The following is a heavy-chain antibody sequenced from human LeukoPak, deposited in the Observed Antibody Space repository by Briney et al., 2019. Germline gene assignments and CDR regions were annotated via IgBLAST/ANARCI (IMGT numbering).Heavy chain of an antibody. Sequence: SETLSLTCTVSGASIRNYYWSRIRQTPEKGLEWMGYIHATGGSNYYPSLKSRLTVSIDTSRNQLSLKLTSVTAADTAVYFCARLGSYHDFWGQGALVTVSS. CDR2: IHATGGS. J-gene: IGHJ4*02. CDR1: GASIRNYY. CDR3: ARLGSYHDF. D-gene: IGHD1-26*01. V-gene: IGHV4-4*09.